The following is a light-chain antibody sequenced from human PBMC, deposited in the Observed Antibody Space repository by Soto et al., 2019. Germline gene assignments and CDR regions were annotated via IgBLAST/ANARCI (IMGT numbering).Light chain of an antibody. V-gene: IGKV3-11*01. J-gene: IGKJ1*01. Sequence: EIVLTQSPATLSLFPGERETLSCRASQAVNTRLAWYQHKPGQAPRLLIYLTSNRATGIPARFSGSGSGTDFTLTISSLEPEDSAVYYCHQRQSWPRTFGQGTKVDIK. CDR2: LTS. CDR3: HQRQSWPRT. CDR1: QAVNTR.